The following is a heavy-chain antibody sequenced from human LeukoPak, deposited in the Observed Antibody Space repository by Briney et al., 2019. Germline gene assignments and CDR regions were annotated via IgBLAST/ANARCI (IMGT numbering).Heavy chain of an antibody. V-gene: IGHV3-20*04. CDR3: ARGRYSSSWYDIDY. Sequence: GGSLRLSCAASGFTFDDYGMSWVRQAPGKGLEWVSGINWNGGSTGYADSVKGRFTISRDNAKNSLYLQMNSLRAEDTALYYCARGRYSSSWYDIDYWGQGTLVTVSS. CDR2: INWNGGST. CDR1: GFTFDDYG. J-gene: IGHJ4*02. D-gene: IGHD6-13*01.